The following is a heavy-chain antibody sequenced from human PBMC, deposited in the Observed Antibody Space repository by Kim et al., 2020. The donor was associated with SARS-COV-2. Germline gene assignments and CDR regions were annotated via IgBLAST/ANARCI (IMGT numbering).Heavy chain of an antibody. Sequence: ADSVKGRFTISRDNSKNTLYLQMNSLRAEDTAVYYCAKATPSRISRIFDYWGQGTLVTVSS. J-gene: IGHJ4*02. V-gene: IGHV3-30*02. D-gene: IGHD4-4*01. CDR3: AKATPSRISRIFDY.